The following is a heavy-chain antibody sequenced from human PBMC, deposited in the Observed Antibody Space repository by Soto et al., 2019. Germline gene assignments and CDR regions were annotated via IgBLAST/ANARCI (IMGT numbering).Heavy chain of an antibody. V-gene: IGHV1-18*01. D-gene: IGHD6-13*01. Sequence: QVQLVKSGAEVKKPGASVKFSCKASGYTFTSYGISWVRQAPGQGLEWMGWISAYNGKTNYAQKLQGIGTMTTNTSTRTAYMELMSLISGDTAVYYCARDQCSSWLYYYYGLDVCSQGTTVTVSS. J-gene: IGHJ6*02. CDR1: GYTFTSYG. CDR2: ISAYNGKT. CDR3: ARDQCSSWLYYYYGLDV.